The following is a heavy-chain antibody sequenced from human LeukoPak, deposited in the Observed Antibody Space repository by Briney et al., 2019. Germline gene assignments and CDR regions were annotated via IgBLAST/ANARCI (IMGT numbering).Heavy chain of an antibody. CDR2: IKQDGSEK. V-gene: IGHV3-7*01. CDR3: AKDIHYYYDSSGYYTRPAPYFDY. D-gene: IGHD3-22*01. Sequence: GGSLRLSCAASGFTFSSYWMSWVRQAPGKGLEWVANIKQDGSEKYYVDSVKGRFTISRDNAKNSLYLQMNSLRAEDTAVYYCAKDIHYYYDSSGYYTRPAPYFDYWGQGTLVTVSS. CDR1: GFTFSSYW. J-gene: IGHJ4*02.